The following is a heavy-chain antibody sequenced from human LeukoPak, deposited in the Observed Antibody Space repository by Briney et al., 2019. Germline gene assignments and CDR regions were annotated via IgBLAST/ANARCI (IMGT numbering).Heavy chain of an antibody. CDR1: GFTFSSYG. D-gene: IGHD4-17*01. CDR3: AKSGPPDEMTTVTVPFDY. V-gene: IGHV3-23*01. CDR2: ISGSGGST. J-gene: IGHJ4*02. Sequence: GGSLRLSCAASGFTFSSYGMHWVRQAPGKGLEWVSAISGSGGSTYYADSVKGRFTISRDNSKNTLYLQMNSLRAEDTAVYYCAKSGPPDEMTTVTVPFDYWGQGTLVTVSS.